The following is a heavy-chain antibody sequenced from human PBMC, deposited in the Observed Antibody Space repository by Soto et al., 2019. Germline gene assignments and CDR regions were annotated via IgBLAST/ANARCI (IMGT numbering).Heavy chain of an antibody. J-gene: IGHJ6*02. CDR3: ASHISFSGSLQDYYYYYGMDV. Sequence: GESLKISCKGSGYSFTSYWISWVRQMPGKGLEWMGRIDPSDSYTNYSPSFQGHVTISADKSISTAYLQWSSLKASDTAMYYCASHISFSGSLQDYYYYYGMDVWGQGTTVTVSS. CDR2: IDPSDSYT. V-gene: IGHV5-10-1*01. CDR1: GYSFTSYW. D-gene: IGHD3-10*01.